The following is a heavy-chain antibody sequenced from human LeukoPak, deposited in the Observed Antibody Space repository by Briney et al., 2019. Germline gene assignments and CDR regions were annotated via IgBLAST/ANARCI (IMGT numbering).Heavy chain of an antibody. Sequence: PGGSLRLSCAASGFTFSSYSMNWVRQAPGKGLEWVSSISSSSSYIYYADSVKGRFTISRDNAKNSLYLQMNSLRAEDTAVYYCANYIGFGPRAFDIWGQGTMVTVSS. CDR3: ANYIGFGPRAFDI. CDR2: ISSSSSYI. V-gene: IGHV3-21*01. D-gene: IGHD3-10*01. J-gene: IGHJ3*02. CDR1: GFTFSSYS.